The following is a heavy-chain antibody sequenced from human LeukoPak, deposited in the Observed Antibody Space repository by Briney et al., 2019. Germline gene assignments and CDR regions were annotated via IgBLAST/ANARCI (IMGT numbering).Heavy chain of an antibody. CDR3: AKDRETTASGTFDY. CDR1: GFTFNNYG. V-gene: IGHV3-30*18. J-gene: IGHJ4*02. CDR2: ISDDGRHK. Sequence: GGSLRLSCAASGFTFNNYGIHYVRQAPGKGLEWVAVISDDGRHKNYADSVKGRFTVSRDNSNNTLYLQMNSLRVEDTGVYYCAKDRETTASGTFDYWGQGTLVTVSS. D-gene: IGHD6-13*01.